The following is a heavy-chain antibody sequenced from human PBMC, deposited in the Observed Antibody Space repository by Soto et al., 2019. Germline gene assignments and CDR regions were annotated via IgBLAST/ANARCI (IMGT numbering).Heavy chain of an antibody. CDR3: ARGDSSGYDYYYYGIDV. J-gene: IGHJ6*02. CDR1: GYTFTSYD. Sequence: QVQLVQSGAEVKKPGASVKVSCKASGYTFTSYDINWVRQATGQGLEWMGWMNPNSGNTGYAQKFQGRVTMTRNTSISTADMELSSLRSEDTAVYYCARGDSSGYDYYYYGIDVWGQGATVTVSS. V-gene: IGHV1-8*01. D-gene: IGHD3-22*01. CDR2: MNPNSGNT.